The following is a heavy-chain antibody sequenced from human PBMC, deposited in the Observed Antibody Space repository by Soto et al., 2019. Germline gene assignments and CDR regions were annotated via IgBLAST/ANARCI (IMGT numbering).Heavy chain of an antibody. V-gene: IGHV3-33*06. CDR1: GFPFSRYD. CDR3: AKVLYASESFDSEEAPYGMDV. Sequence: PGGSLRLSCAASGFPFSRYDMHWVRQAPGKGLEWVAVLWFDGSNEYYADSAQGRFTISRDNSKNTLYLQMDSLRAEDTAVYYCAKVLYASESFDSEEAPYGMDVWGQGTTVTVSS. J-gene: IGHJ6*02. CDR2: LWFDGSNE. D-gene: IGHD3-10*01.